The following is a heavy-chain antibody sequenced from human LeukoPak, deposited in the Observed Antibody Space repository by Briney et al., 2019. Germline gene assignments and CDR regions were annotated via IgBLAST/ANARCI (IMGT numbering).Heavy chain of an antibody. CDR2: ISSSSSYI. V-gene: IGHV3-21*01. CDR3: ASLLSGYLDLDY. Sequence: GGSLRLSCAASGFTFSSYSMNWVRQAPGKGLEWVSSISSSSSYIYYADSVKGRFTISRGNAKNSLYLQMNSLRAEDTAVYYCASLLSGYLDLDYWGQGTLVTVSS. CDR1: GFTFSSYS. D-gene: IGHD3-22*01. J-gene: IGHJ4*02.